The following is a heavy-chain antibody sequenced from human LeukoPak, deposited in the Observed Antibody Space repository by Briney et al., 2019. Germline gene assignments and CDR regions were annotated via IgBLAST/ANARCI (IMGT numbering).Heavy chain of an antibody. CDR2: ISYDGSNK. CDR1: GFTFSSYG. D-gene: IGHD1-26*01. J-gene: IGHJ5*02. Sequence: GRCLRLSCAAPGFTFSSYGMHWVRQAPGKGLEWVAVISYDGSNKYYADSVKGRFTVSRDNSKNTLYLQMNRLRAEDTAVYYCAKEALWGPGSYWREYNWFAPWGQGTLVTVSS. CDR3: AKEALWGPGSYWREYNWFAP. V-gene: IGHV3-30*18.